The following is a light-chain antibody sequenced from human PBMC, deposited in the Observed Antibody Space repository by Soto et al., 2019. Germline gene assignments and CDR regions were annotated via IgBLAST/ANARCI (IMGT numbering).Light chain of an antibody. Sequence: DIQFTQSPSFLSASVGDRVTITCRASQGITSYLAWYKQKPGKATKLLIYAASTLQSGFPSRFSGSGSGTEFTLTISSLQPEDFATCSCQQLNSYPLTFGGGTKVEIK. CDR3: QQLNSYPLT. J-gene: IGKJ4*01. CDR2: AAS. CDR1: QGITSY. V-gene: IGKV1-9*01.